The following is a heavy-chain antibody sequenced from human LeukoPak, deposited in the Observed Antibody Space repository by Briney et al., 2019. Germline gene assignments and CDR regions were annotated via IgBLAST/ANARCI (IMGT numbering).Heavy chain of an antibody. CDR3: ARQSRDGSKTRGYYYDY. CDR1: GYIFTHYW. V-gene: IGHV5-51*01. J-gene: IGHJ4*02. D-gene: IGHD3-10*01. Sequence: GESLKISCQVSGYIFTHYWIGWVRRMPGNGLESMGIIYPADSDTTYSPSFQGQVTISADKSISTVYLQWSSLKASDTAMYYCARQSRDGSKTRGYYYDYWGQGTLVTVSS. CDR2: IYPADSDT.